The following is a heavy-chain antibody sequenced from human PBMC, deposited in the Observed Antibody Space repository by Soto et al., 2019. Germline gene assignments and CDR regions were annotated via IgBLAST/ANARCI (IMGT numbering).Heavy chain of an antibody. V-gene: IGHV1-69*01. CDR3: ARSPTQQLDYYYYYGMDV. CDR2: IIPIFGTA. Sequence: QVQLVQSGAEVKKPGSSVKVSCKASGGTFSSYAISWVRQAPGQGLEWMGGIIPIFGTANYAQKFQGRVTSTADESTSTAYMELSSLRSEDTAVYYCARSPTQQLDYYYYYGMDVWGQGTTVTVSS. J-gene: IGHJ6*02. D-gene: IGHD6-13*01. CDR1: GGTFSSYA.